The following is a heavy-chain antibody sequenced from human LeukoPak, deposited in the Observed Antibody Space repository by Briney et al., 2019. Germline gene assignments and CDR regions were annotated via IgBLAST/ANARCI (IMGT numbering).Heavy chain of an antibody. J-gene: IGHJ4*02. CDR2: IYYSGST. CDR3: ARSNWNYDGHFDY. D-gene: IGHD1-7*01. Sequence: SETLSLTCTVSGGSISSYYWSWIRQRPGKGLEWIGYIYYSGSTNYNPSLKSRVTISVDTSKNQFSLKLSSVTAADTAVYYCARSNWNYDGHFDYWGQGTLVTVSS. V-gene: IGHV4-59*01. CDR1: GGSISSYY.